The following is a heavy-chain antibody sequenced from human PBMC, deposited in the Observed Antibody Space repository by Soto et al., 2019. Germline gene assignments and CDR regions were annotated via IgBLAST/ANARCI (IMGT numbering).Heavy chain of an antibody. V-gene: IGHV4-61*01. D-gene: IGHD6-13*01. CDR1: GGSVSRGSYY. Sequence: SETLSLTCTVSGGSVSRGSYYWSWIRQPPGKGLEWIGYIYYSGSTNYNPSLKSRVTISVDTSKNQFSLKLSSVTAADTAVYYCAGPGYSSSWRYFDYWGQGTLVTVSS. CDR3: AGPGYSSSWRYFDY. CDR2: IYYSGST. J-gene: IGHJ4*02.